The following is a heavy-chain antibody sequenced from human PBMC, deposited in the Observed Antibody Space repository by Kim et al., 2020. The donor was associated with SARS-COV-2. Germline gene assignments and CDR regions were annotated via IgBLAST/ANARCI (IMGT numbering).Heavy chain of an antibody. CDR2: ISYDGSNK. CDR3: ARGHGDY. V-gene: IGHV3-30*04. J-gene: IGHJ4*02. D-gene: IGHD5-12*01. CDR1: GFTFSSYA. Sequence: GGSLRRSCAASGFTFSSYAMHWVRQAPDKGLEWVAVISYDGSNKYYADSVKGRFTISRDNPKNTLYLQMNSLRAEDTAVYYCARGHGDYWGQGTLVTVSS.